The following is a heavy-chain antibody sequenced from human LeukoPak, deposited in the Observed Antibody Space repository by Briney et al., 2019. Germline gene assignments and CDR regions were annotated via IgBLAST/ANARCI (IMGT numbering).Heavy chain of an antibody. Sequence: GASVKVSFKAPGGTFSSYAISWVRQAPGQGLEWMGGIIPIFGTANYAQKFQGRVTITADESTSTAYMELSSLRSEDTAVYYCARDPDYGPCYFDYWGQGTLVTVSS. CDR2: IIPIFGTA. CDR3: ARDPDYGPCYFDY. D-gene: IGHD4-17*01. V-gene: IGHV1-69*13. CDR1: GGTFSSYA. J-gene: IGHJ4*02.